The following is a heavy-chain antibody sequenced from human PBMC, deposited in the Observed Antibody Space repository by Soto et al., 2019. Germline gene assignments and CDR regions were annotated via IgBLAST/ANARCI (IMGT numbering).Heavy chain of an antibody. CDR2: IRSKVYGGTT. CDR3: TRGRRGIADYYSMDV. CDR1: GFTFSNAW. D-gene: IGHD1-26*01. Sequence: GGSLRLSCATSGFTFSNAWMSWVRQAPGKGLEWVGFIRSKVYGGTTEYAASVKGRCIISRDDSKSIAYLQMTSLKTEDTAMYYCTRGRRGIADYYSMDVWGQGTTVTVSS. V-gene: IGHV3-49*04. J-gene: IGHJ6*02.